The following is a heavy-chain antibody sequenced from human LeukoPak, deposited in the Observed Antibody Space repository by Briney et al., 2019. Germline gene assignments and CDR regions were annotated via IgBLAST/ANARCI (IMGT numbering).Heavy chain of an antibody. CDR2: ISSNGGST. CDR1: GFTFSSYA. CDR3: ARGYSSLDP. V-gene: IGHV3-23*01. D-gene: IGHD6-19*01. J-gene: IGHJ5*02. Sequence: GGSLRLSCAASGFTFSSYAMSWVRQAPGKGLEWVSGISSNGGSTYYADSVKGRFTISRDNSKNTLYLHMNSLTAEDTAVYYCARGYSSLDPWGQGTLVTVSS.